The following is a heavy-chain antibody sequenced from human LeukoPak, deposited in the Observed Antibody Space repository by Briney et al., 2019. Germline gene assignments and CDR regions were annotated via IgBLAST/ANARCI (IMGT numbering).Heavy chain of an antibody. J-gene: IGHJ4*02. CDR3: ARQLAGGNSWEFDY. CDR2: FDREAGGR. V-gene: IGHV1-24*01. D-gene: IGHD4-23*01. Sequence: ASVKVSCKVSGHTLSELSMHWVRQAPGKGLEWMGGFDREAGGRTYAQMMQGRVTMTEDTWTDRPHKELSSLRSEDTAVYYCARQLAGGNSWEFDYWGQGTLVTVSS. CDR1: GHTLSELS.